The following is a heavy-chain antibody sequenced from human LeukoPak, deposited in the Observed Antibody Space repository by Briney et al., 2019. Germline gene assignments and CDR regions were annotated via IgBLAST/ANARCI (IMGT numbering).Heavy chain of an antibody. CDR1: GGSISSGGYY. CDR3: ARAGGYCSGGSCYGDYFDY. J-gene: IGHJ4*02. V-gene: IGHV4-31*03. D-gene: IGHD2-15*01. Sequence: SETLSLTCTVSGGSISSGGYYWSWIRQHPRKGLEWIGYIYYSGSTYYNPSLKSRVTISVDTSKNQFSLKLSSVTAADTAVYYCARAGGYCSGGSCYGDYFDYWGQGTLVTVSS. CDR2: IYYSGST.